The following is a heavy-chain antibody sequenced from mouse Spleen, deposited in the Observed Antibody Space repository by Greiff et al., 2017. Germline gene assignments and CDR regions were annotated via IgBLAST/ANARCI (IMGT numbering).Heavy chain of an antibody. Sequence: QVQLQQSGAELVKPGASVKLSCKASGYTFTSYWMHWVKQRPGQGLEWIGMIHPNSGSTNYNEKFKSKATLTVDKSSSTAYMQLSSLTSEDSAVYYCARYYYDAMDYWGQGTSVTVSS. J-gene: IGHJ4*01. CDR3: ARYYYDAMDY. D-gene: IGHD1-1*01. CDR1: GYTFTSYW. CDR2: IHPNSGST. V-gene: IGHV1-64*01.